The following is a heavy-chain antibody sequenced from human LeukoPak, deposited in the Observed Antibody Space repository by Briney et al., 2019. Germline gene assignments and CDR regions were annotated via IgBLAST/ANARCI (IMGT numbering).Heavy chain of an antibody. CDR1: GGSVSSGSYY. J-gene: IGHJ3*02. CDR2: IYYSGST. CDR3: ARSPPYSSGWAGAFDI. Sequence: SETLSLTCTVSGGSVSSGSYYWSWIRQPPGKGLGWIGYIYYSGSTNYNPSLKSRVTISVDTSKNQFSLKLSSVTAADTAVYYCARSPPYSSGWAGAFDIWGQGTMVTVSS. V-gene: IGHV4-61*01. D-gene: IGHD6-19*01.